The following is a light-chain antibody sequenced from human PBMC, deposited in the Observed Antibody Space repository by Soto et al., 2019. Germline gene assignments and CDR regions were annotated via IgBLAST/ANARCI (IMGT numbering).Light chain of an antibody. CDR3: QQYNNWPPWT. CDR2: DAS. V-gene: IGKV3-15*01. J-gene: IGKJ1*01. Sequence: EIVLKQSPATLSLSPGERATLSCRASQSISTNLAWYQQKPGQAPRLLIYDASTRATGIPARFSGSGSGTEFTLTISSLQSEDFAVYYCQQYNNWPPWTFGQGTKVDIK. CDR1: QSISTN.